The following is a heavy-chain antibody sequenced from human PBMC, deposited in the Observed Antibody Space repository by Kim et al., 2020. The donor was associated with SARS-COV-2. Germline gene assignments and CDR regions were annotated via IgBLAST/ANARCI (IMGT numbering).Heavy chain of an antibody. CDR3: AKGLYSYGSDAFDI. J-gene: IGHJ3*02. Sequence: GGSLRLSCAASGFTFSNYAMNWVRQAPGKGLEWVAGLRGGGANAKYADSVKGRFTISRDNSKNTLYLQMNSLRGDDTAIYYCAKGLYSYGSDAFDIWGQGTLVTISS. V-gene: IGHV3-23*01. D-gene: IGHD5-18*01. CDR2: LRGGGANA. CDR1: GFTFSNYA.